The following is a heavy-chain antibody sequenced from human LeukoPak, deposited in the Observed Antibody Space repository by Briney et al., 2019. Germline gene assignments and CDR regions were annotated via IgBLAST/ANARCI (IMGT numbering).Heavy chain of an antibody. CDR1: GFTFSSYE. J-gene: IGHJ5*02. CDR3: ARTAYCSSTSCYAATGWFDP. D-gene: IGHD2-2*01. Sequence: GGSLRLSCAASGFTFSSYEMNWVRQAPGKGLEWVSYISSSGSTIYYADSVKGRFTISRDNAKNSLYLQMNSLRAEDTAVYYCARTAYCSSTSCYAATGWFDPWGQGTLVTVSS. V-gene: IGHV3-48*03. CDR2: ISSSGSTI.